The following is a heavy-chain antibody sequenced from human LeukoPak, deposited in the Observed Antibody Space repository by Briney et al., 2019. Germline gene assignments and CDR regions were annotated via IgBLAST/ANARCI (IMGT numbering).Heavy chain of an antibody. Sequence: GGSLRLSCAASGFTFSSYAMSWVRQAPGKGLEWVSAISGSGGTTNYADSVKGRFTISRDNSKNTLYLQMNSLRAEDTAVYYFAREKRRLHPIDYWGQGTLVTVSS. CDR1: GFTFSSYA. J-gene: IGHJ4*02. CDR2: ISGSGGTT. CDR3: AREKRRLHPIDY. V-gene: IGHV3-23*01. D-gene: IGHD5-24*01.